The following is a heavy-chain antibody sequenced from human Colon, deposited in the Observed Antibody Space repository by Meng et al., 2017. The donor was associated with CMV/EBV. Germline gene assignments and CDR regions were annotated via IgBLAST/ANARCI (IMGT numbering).Heavy chain of an antibody. D-gene: IGHD6-25*01. CDR3: ATLKAGYYFDS. Sequence: ASVKVSCKASGYTFTSYDIIWVRQAPGQGLEWMGWINIHNGNTEYAQTVRDRVTMTTDISTTTAYMELRSLRSDDTAVYFCATLKAGYYFDSWGQGTLVTVSS. V-gene: IGHV1-18*01. CDR2: INIHNGNT. J-gene: IGHJ4*02. CDR1: GYTFTSYD.